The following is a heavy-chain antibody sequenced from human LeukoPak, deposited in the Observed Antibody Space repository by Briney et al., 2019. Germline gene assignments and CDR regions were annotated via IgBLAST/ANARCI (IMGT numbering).Heavy chain of an antibody. CDR2: INRDGRTI. D-gene: IGHD4-23*01. CDR3: ARDFGGNSDY. J-gene: IGHJ4*02. Sequence: RGSLRLSSAASGFTVSSYCMHSVPQAPRKGLVWVSRINRDGRTISYAGCVKGRFTISRDNAKNTLYLQMNSLRSEHTAVYYCARDFGGNSDYWGQGTLVTVSS. V-gene: IGHV3-74*01. CDR1: GFTVSSYC.